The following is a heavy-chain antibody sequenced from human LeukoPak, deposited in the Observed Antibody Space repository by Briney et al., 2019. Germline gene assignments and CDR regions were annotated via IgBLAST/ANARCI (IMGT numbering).Heavy chain of an antibody. CDR1: GFTFSSYS. Sequence: PGGSLRLFCAASGFTFSSYSMNWVRQAPGKGLEWVSSISSSSSYIYYADSVKGRFTISRDNAKNSLYLQMNSLRDEDTAVYYCASSGSYRFDYWGQGTLVTVSS. J-gene: IGHJ4*02. CDR2: ISSSSSYI. D-gene: IGHD1-26*01. CDR3: ASSGSYRFDY. V-gene: IGHV3-21*01.